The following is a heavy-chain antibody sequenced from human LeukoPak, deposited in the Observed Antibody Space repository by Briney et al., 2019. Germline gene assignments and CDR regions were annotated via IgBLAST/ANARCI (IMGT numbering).Heavy chain of an antibody. CDR1: GFTFSDYY. CDR3: ARDGGRYSYGQGAFDI. J-gene: IGHJ3*02. CDR2: ISSSSSYT. D-gene: IGHD5-18*01. Sequence: PGGSLRLSCAASGFTFSDYYMSWIRQAPGKGLEWVSYISSSSSYTNYADSVKGRFTISRDNAKNSLYLQMNSLRAEDTAVYYCARDGGRYSYGQGAFDIWGQGTMVTVSS. V-gene: IGHV3-11*06.